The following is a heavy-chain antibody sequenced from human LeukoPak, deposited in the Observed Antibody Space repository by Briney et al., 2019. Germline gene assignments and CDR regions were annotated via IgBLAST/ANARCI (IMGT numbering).Heavy chain of an antibody. CDR3: ARVWKDSSGYYPFDY. Sequence: ASVKVSCKASGYTFTSYGISWVRQAPGQGLEWMGWISAYNGNTNYAQKLQGRVTMTTDTSTSTANMELRSLRSDDTAVYYCARVWKDSSGYYPFDYWGQGTLVTVSS. V-gene: IGHV1-18*01. CDR2: ISAYNGNT. J-gene: IGHJ4*02. CDR1: GYTFTSYG. D-gene: IGHD3-22*01.